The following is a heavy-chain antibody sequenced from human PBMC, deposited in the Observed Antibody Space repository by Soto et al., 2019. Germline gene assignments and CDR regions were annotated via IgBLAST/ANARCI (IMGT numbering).Heavy chain of an antibody. CDR2: IHYSGGATYSP. CDR3: ARLDPRRYFDY. CDR1: GASIISDGYY. V-gene: IGHV4-31*03. Sequence: SETLSLTCTVSGASIISDGYYWTWIRQHPGKGLEWLGYIHYSGGATYSPSYNPSLKSRIAISVDTSRRLFSLKLTSVSAADTAVYYCARLDPRRYFDYWGQGSLVTISS. J-gene: IGHJ4*02.